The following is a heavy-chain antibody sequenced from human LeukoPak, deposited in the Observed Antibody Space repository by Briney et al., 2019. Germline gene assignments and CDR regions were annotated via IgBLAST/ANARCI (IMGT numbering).Heavy chain of an antibody. J-gene: IGHJ3*02. CDR1: GFTFSSYS. V-gene: IGHV3-48*01. CDR2: ISSSSSTI. CDR3: ARIDIAVASAFILDAFGI. Sequence: GALRLSCAASGFTFSSYSMNWVRQAPGKGLEWVSYISSSSSTIYYADSVKGRFTISRDNAKNSLYLQMNSLRAEDTAVYYCARIDIAVASAFILDAFGIWGQGTMVAVSS. D-gene: IGHD2-2*01.